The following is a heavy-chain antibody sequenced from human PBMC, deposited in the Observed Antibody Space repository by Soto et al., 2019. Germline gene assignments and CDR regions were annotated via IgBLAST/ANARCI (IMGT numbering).Heavy chain of an antibody. CDR2: IYYSGST. CDR3: ARSSGDYFFDY. V-gene: IGHV4-59*01. CDR1: GGSISSYY. Sequence: SEILSLTCTVSGGSISSYYWSWIRQPPGKGLEWIGYIYYSGSTNYNPSLKSRVTISVDTSKNQFSLKLSSVTAADTAVYYCARSSGDYFFDYWGQGTLVTVSS. D-gene: IGHD4-17*01. J-gene: IGHJ4*02.